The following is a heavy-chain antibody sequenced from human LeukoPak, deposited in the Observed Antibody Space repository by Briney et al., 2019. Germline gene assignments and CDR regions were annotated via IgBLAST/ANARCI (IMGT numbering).Heavy chain of an antibody. V-gene: IGHV3-64*01. CDR2: ISSSGDDT. CDR1: GFIFRNYA. D-gene: IGHD5-12*01. Sequence: PGGSLRLASAASGFIFRNYAMHWVRQVPGRGLEYVSAISSSGDDTYYGNSVRGRFTISRDNSKNTLFLQMGSLRTEDMAVYYCVREERGLAIDYWGQGTLVTVSS. J-gene: IGHJ4*02. CDR3: VREERGLAIDY.